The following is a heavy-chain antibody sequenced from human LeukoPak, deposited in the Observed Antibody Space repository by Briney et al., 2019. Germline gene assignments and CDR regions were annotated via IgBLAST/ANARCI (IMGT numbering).Heavy chain of an antibody. J-gene: IGHJ6*03. CDR2: IYPGDSNT. V-gene: IGHV5-51*01. CDR3: ARLGDTAMVENNYYYYMDV. CDR1: GYTFANSW. D-gene: IGHD5-18*01. Sequence: GESLKISCEGSGYTFANSWIGWVRQMPGKGLEWMGIIYPGDSNTRYNPSFQDQVTISADKSISTAYLQWSRLKASDTAMYYCARLGDTAMVENNYYYYMDVWGKGTTVTVSS.